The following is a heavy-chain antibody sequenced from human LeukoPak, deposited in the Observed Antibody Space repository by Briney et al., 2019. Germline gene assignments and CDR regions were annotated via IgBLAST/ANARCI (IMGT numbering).Heavy chain of an antibody. Sequence: GASVKVSCKASGYTFTSYYMHWVRQAPGQGLEWMGIINPSGSSTSYTQKFQGRVTMTRDTSTSTVYMELSSLRSEDTAVYYCAITNFSPNHYFDYWGQETLVTVSS. V-gene: IGHV1-46*01. CDR1: GYTFTSYY. CDR3: AITNFSPNHYFDY. J-gene: IGHJ4*02. D-gene: IGHD5-24*01. CDR2: INPSGSST.